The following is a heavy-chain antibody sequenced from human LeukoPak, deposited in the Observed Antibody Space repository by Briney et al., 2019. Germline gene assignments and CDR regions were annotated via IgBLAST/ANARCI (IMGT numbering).Heavy chain of an antibody. V-gene: IGHV4-4*07. Sequence: SETLSLTCTASGGSISSYYWSWIRQPAGKGLEWIGRIYTSGSTNYNPSLKSRVTISVDKSKNQFSLKLSSVTAADTAVYYCARDYDILTGYYYMDVWGKGTTVTVSS. CDR2: IYTSGST. J-gene: IGHJ6*03. CDR3: ARDYDILTGYYYMDV. D-gene: IGHD3-9*01. CDR1: GGSISSYY.